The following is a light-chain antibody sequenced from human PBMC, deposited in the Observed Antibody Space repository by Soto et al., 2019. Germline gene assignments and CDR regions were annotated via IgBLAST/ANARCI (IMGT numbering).Light chain of an antibody. V-gene: IGKV4-1*01. CDR1: QTVLYSSNNKNY. CDR3: QQYYSAPLT. CDR2: WAS. Sequence: DIVITTSPDSLAVSLGERPTFNCKSSQTVLYSSNNKNYLAWYQQKPGQPPKLLIYWASTRESGVPDRFSGSGSGTEFTLTISSLQAEDVAIYFCQQYYSAPLTFGGGTKVEIK. J-gene: IGKJ4*01.